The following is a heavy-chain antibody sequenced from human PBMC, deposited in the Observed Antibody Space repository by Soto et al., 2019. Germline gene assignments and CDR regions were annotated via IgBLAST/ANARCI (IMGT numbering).Heavy chain of an antibody. CDR2: ISYDGSRE. V-gene: IGHV3-30*18. J-gene: IGHJ4*02. Sequence: LRLSCAASGFAFRSSGMHWVRQAPGKGLQWVAIISYDGSREYYLDSVKGRFTISRDNPKNTLYLQMNSLRAEDTAVYYCAKDRVESGLGEIDYWGQGTLVTVSS. D-gene: IGHD3-16*01. CDR1: GFAFRSSG. CDR3: AKDRVESGLGEIDY.